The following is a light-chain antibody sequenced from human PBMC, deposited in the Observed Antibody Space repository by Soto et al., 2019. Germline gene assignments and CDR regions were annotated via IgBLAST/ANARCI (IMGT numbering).Light chain of an antibody. Sequence: EIVLTQSPGTLSLSPGERATLSCRASQSVSSSYLAWYQQKPGQAPRLLIYGASSRATGIPDRFSGSGSGKDFPFTITSWRREVFQGNYCNQYDSSPSPSGGGTRWRSN. CDR3: NQYDSSPSP. CDR2: GAS. CDR1: QSVSSSY. J-gene: IGKJ4*01. V-gene: IGKV3-20*01.